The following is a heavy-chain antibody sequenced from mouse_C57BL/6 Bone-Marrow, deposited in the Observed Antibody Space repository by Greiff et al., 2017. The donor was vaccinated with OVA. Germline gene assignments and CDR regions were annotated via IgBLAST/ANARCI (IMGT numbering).Heavy chain of an antibody. J-gene: IGHJ3*01. CDR1: GYAFSSSW. D-gene: IGHD2-1*01. CDR2: IYPGDGDT. V-gene: IGHV1-82*01. Sequence: VKLMESGPELVKPGASVKISCKASGYAFSSSWMNWVKQRPGKGLEWIGRIYPGDGDTNYNGKFKGKATLTADKSSSTAYMQLSSLTSEDSAVYFCARGGNSLAYWGQGALVTVSA. CDR3: ARGGNSLAY.